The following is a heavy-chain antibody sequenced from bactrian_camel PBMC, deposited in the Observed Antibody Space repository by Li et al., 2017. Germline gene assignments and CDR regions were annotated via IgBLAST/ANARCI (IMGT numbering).Heavy chain of an antibody. J-gene: IGHJ4*01. D-gene: IGHD2*01. CDR1: GDHRMV. CDR3: VRDLYSDTR. Sequence: HVQLVESGGGSAQIGGSLRLSCVVSGDHRMVAWFRTAPGTTREGVAGLGDDGSTSYAEFAEGRFTISRDNAKNTVYLQMNNLKPEDTAVYYCVRDLYSDTRWGQGTQVTVS. V-gene: IGHV3S53*01. CDR2: LGDDGST.